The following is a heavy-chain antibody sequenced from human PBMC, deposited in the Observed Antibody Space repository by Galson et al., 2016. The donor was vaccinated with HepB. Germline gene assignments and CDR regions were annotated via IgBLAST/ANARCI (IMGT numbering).Heavy chain of an antibody. J-gene: IGHJ3*01. D-gene: IGHD1-14*01. CDR2: VYYSGNT. V-gene: IGHV4-39*01. CDR3: ASVTGGAFDL. CDR1: GGSVSRTNHY. Sequence: SETLSLTCTVSGGSVSRTNHYWGWIRQPPGKGLEWIGHVYYSGNTYYSPSLRSRVSISVATSKNQFSLRLSSVIAADTAVYFCASVTGGAFDLWGQGTMVTVSS.